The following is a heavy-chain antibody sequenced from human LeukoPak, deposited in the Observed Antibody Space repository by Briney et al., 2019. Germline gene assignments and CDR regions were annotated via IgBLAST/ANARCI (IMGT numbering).Heavy chain of an antibody. J-gene: IGHJ3*02. CDR3: ARRDPLGAFDI. CDR1: GFTFSSYA. V-gene: IGHV3-64*01. Sequence: GGSLRLSCAASGFTFSSYAMHWVRQAPGEGLEYVSAISSNGGSIYYANSVKGRFTISRDNSKNTLYLQMGSLRAEDMAVYYCARRDPLGAFDIWGQGTMVTVSS. CDR2: ISSNGGSI.